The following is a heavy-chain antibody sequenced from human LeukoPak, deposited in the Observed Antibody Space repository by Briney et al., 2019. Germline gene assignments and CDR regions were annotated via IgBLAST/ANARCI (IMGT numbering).Heavy chain of an antibody. J-gene: IGHJ4*02. CDR3: ARISSGTVDF. D-gene: IGHD3-22*01. Sequence: KPSETLSLTCTVSGYSISSGYYWGWIRQPPGKGLEWIGTIYHRGNTYNSPSLKSRFTISVDTSKNQFSLKLSSVTAADTAVYYCARISSGTVDFWGQGTLVTVSS. CDR2: IYHRGNT. CDR1: GYSISSGYY. V-gene: IGHV4-38-2*02.